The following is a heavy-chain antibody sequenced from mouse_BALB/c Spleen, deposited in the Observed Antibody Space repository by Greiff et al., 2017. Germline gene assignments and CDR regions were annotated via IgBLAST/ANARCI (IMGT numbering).Heavy chain of an antibody. CDR2: INPYNDGT. D-gene: IGHD2-14*01. CDR3: ARSRYRYAFAY. J-gene: IGHJ3*01. CDR1: GYTFTSYV. V-gene: IGHV1-14*01. Sequence: EVQLQQSGPELVTPGASVKMSCKASGYTFTSYVMHWVKQKPGQGLEWIGYINPYNDGTKYNEKFKGKATLTSDKSSSTAYMELSSLTSEDSAVYYCARSRYRYAFAYWGQGTLVTVSA.